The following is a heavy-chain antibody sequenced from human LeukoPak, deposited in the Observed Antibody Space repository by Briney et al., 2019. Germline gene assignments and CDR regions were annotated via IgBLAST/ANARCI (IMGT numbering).Heavy chain of an antibody. J-gene: IGHJ4*02. CDR3: ARHGYSSSWGPPTFDY. V-gene: IGHV4-34*01. Sequence: SETLSLTCTVSGGSISSYYWSWIRQPPGKGLEWIGEINHSGSTNYNPSLKSRVTISVDTSKNQFSLKLSSVTAADTAVYYCARHGYSSSWGPPTFDYWGQGTLVTVSS. CDR2: INHSGST. D-gene: IGHD6-13*01. CDR1: GGSISSYY.